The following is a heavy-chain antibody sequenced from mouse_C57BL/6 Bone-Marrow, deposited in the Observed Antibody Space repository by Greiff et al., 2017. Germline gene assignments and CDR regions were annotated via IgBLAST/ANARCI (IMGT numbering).Heavy chain of an antibody. Sequence: QVQLQQPGAELVMPGASVKLSCKASGYTFTSYWMHWVKQRPGQGLEWIGEIDPSDSYTNYNQKFKGKSTLTVDKSSSTAYMQLSSLTSEYSAVYYCARDRYYGSSWFAYWGQGTLVTVSA. CDR2: IDPSDSYT. CDR1: GYTFTSYW. D-gene: IGHD1-1*01. CDR3: ARDRYYGSSWFAY. J-gene: IGHJ3*01. V-gene: IGHV1-69*01.